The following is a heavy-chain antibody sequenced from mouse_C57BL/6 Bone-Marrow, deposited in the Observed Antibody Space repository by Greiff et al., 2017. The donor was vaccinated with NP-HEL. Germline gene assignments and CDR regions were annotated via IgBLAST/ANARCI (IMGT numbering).Heavy chain of an antibody. CDR3: ANYYGSSYAMDY. CDR2: IHPNSGST. D-gene: IGHD1-1*01. Sequence: QVQLQQPGAELVKPGASVKLSCKASGYTFTSYWMQWVKQRPGQGLEWIGMIHPNSGSTNYNEKFKSKATLTVDKSSSTAYMQLSSLTSEDSAVYYCANYYGSSYAMDYWGQGTSVTVSS. V-gene: IGHV1-64*01. CDR1: GYTFTSYW. J-gene: IGHJ4*01.